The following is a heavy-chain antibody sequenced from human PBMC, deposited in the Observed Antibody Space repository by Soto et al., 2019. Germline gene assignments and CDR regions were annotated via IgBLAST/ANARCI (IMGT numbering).Heavy chain of an antibody. CDR2: ISGDGSQK. CDR1: GFTISCFW. Sequence: GGSLRLSCVPSGFTISCFWAGWIRQAPGKGLEWVARISGDGSQKYYVDSVKGRFTISRDNAKNSVYLQMNSLRAEDTAVYYCRDGHYSGRWGEGALVTVSS. D-gene: IGHD3-10*01. V-gene: IGHV3-7*01. J-gene: IGHJ4*02. CDR3: RDGHYSGR.